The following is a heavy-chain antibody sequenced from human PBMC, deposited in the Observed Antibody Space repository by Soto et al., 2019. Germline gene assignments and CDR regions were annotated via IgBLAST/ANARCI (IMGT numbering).Heavy chain of an antibody. CDR2: IGGSGIST. J-gene: IGHJ6*03. D-gene: IGHD1-26*01. V-gene: IGHV3-23*01. Sequence: GGSLRLSCAASGFTFSNYAMSWVRQAPGKGLEWVSAIGGSGISTYYADSVKGRFTISRDNSKNTLYLQMNSLRAEDTAVYYCAKDIVGWEPSTYYYYYYYMDVWGKGTTVTVSS. CDR1: GFTFSNYA. CDR3: AKDIVGWEPSTYYYYYYYMDV.